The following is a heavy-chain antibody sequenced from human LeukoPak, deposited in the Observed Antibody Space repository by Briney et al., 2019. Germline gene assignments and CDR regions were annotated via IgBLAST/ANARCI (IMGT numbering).Heavy chain of an antibody. CDR3: ATEPSGSNWFDP. CDR1: GYSFTGYY. V-gene: IGHV1-2*02. J-gene: IGHJ5*02. CDR2: INPNSGDT. Sequence: GASVKVSCKASGYSFTGYYVHWLRQAPGQGLEWMGWINPNSGDTKYEQRFQGRVTMARDTSNSTAYLELRSLRSDDTAVYYCATEPSGSNWFDPWGQGTLVTVSS. D-gene: IGHD5-12*01.